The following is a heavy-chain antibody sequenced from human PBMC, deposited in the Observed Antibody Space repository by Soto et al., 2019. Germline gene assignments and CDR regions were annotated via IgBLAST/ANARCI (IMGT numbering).Heavy chain of an antibody. D-gene: IGHD3-22*01. CDR3: ARVGLYDSSGYVPFYYYYGMDV. Sequence: LSLSCAASGFTVSSYEMNWVRQAPGKGLEWVSYISSSGSTIYYADSVKGRFTISRDNAKNSLYLQMNSLRAEDTAVYYCARVGLYDSSGYVPFYYYYGMDVWGQGTTVTVSS. CDR1: GFTVSSYE. V-gene: IGHV3-48*03. CDR2: ISSSGSTI. J-gene: IGHJ6*02.